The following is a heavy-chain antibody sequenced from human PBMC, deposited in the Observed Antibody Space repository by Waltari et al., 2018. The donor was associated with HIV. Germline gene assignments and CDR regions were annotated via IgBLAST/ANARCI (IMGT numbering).Heavy chain of an antibody. CDR1: GYTFTDYY. J-gene: IGHJ6*02. V-gene: IGHV1-69-2*01. D-gene: IGHD2-8*02. CDR2: VDPEDGET. CDR3: ATPGRDCTGGVCYTRGSMDV. Sequence: EVQLVQSGAEVKKPGATVKISCKVSGYTFTDYYMHWVQQAPGTGLEWMGLVDPEDGETIYAEKFQGRVTITADTSTDTAYMELSSLRSEDTAVYYCATPGRDCTGGVCYTRGSMDVWGQGTTVTVSS.